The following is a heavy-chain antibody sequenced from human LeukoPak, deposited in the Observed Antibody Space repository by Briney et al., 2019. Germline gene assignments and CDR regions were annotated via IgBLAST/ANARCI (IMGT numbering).Heavy chain of an antibody. CDR2: ISSSSSYI. Sequence: GGSLRLSCAASGFTFSSYSMNWVRQAPRKGLEWVSSISSSSSYIYYADSVKGRFTISRDNAKNSLYLQMNSLRAEDTAVYYCARVGILTGESRYYFDYWGQGTLVTVSS. CDR3: ARVGILTGESRYYFDY. CDR1: GFTFSSYS. D-gene: IGHD7-27*01. V-gene: IGHV3-21*01. J-gene: IGHJ4*02.